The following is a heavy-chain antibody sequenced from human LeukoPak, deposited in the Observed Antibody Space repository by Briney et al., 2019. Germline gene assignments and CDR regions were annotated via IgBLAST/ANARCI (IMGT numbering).Heavy chain of an antibody. CDR3: ARESPHDYGGNPYYFDY. V-gene: IGHV1-69*05. CDR1: GGTFSSYA. CDR2: IIPIFGTA. J-gene: IGHJ4*02. Sequence: SVKVSCNASGGTFSSYAISWVRQAPGQGLEWMGRIIPIFGTANYAQKFQGRVTITTDESTSTAYMELSSLRSEDTAVYYCARESPHDYGGNPYYFDYWGQGTLVTVSS. D-gene: IGHD4-23*01.